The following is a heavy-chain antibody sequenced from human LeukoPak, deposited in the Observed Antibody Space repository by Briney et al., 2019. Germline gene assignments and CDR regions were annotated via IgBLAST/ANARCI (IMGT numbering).Heavy chain of an antibody. J-gene: IGHJ4*02. D-gene: IGHD3-22*01. V-gene: IGHV3-23*01. CDR1: GFTFSSYA. CDR2: ISGSGGST. Sequence: WGSLCCYCAASGFTFSSYALSWVRQAPGKGPEWVSAISGSGGSTYYADSVKGRFTISRDNSKNTLYLQMNSLRAEDTAVYYCAAYYYDSSGYSLDYWGQARLISVSS. CDR3: AAYYYDSSGYSLDY.